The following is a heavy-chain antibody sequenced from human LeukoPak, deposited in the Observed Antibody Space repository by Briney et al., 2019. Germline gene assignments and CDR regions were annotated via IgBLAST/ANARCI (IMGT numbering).Heavy chain of an antibody. CDR1: GYTFTDYY. D-gene: IGHD2-2*01. CDR3: ARANFLYCSSSTCLFDY. V-gene: IGHV1-2*02. Sequence: GGSVKVSCKASGYTFTDYYMHWVRPAPGQGFEWMGWINPNDGDTNYAQKFQGRVTMTRDTSISTAHMEVSRLRPDDTAVYYCARANFLYCSSSTCLFDYWGQGTLVTVSS. J-gene: IGHJ4*02. CDR2: INPNDGDT.